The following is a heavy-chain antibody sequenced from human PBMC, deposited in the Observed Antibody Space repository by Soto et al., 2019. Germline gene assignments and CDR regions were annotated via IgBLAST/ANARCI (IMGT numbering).Heavy chain of an antibody. D-gene: IGHD3-22*01. CDR1: GFTFSNAW. Sequence: ESGGGLVKPGGSLRLSCAASGFTFSNAWINWVRQTPGKGLEWVGRVKSKTDGGTTDFAAPVKGRFAISRDDSKNMVYLEMNSLKTEDTAIHYCTTDSYITNIIVRFDYWGHGTLVTVS. V-gene: IGHV3-15*07. CDR3: TTDSYITNIIVRFDY. CDR2: VKSKTDGGTT. J-gene: IGHJ4*01.